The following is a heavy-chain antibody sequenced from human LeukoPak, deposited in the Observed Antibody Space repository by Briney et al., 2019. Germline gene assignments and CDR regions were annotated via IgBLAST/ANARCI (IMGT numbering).Heavy chain of an antibody. CDR2: ISSSSSYI. Sequence: KSGGSLRLSCAASGFTFSSYSMNWVRQAPGKGLEWVSSISSSSSYIYYADSVKGRFTISRDNAKNSLYLQMNSLRAEDTAVYYCARNWGSRIDYWGQGTLVTVSS. CDR1: GFTFSSYS. CDR3: ARNWGSRIDY. V-gene: IGHV3-21*01. D-gene: IGHD7-27*01. J-gene: IGHJ4*02.